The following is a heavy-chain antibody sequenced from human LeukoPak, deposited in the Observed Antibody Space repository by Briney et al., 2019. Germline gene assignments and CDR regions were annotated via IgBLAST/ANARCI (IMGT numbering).Heavy chain of an antibody. D-gene: IGHD7-27*01. J-gene: IGHJ6*03. Sequence: GASVKVSCKSSGYTFTGYYMHWVRQAPGQGLEWMGWINPNSGGTNYAQKFQVRGTMTRATSITTAYMELSRLRSDDTAVYYCARDPMGGENPYYYYYMDVWGKGTTVTVSS. V-gene: IGHV1-2*02. CDR1: GYTFTGYY. CDR3: ARDPMGGENPYYYYYMDV. CDR2: INPNSGGT.